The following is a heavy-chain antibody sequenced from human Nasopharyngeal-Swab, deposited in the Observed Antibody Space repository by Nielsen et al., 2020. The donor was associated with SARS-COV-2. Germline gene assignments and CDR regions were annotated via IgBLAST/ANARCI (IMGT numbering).Heavy chain of an antibody. CDR3: GRHGAGTGGNRVYYYYYVNV. Sequence: SETLSLTCAVSGYSISSDNYCAWIPQSSGTGLEWIGSVYHSGSTYYNPSLKSRATISVDTSNNQFSLKLTSVTAADTAVYYCGRHGAGTGGNRVYYYYYVNVWGKGTTVTVSS. J-gene: IGHJ6*03. V-gene: IGHV4-38-2*01. CDR1: GYSISSDNY. CDR2: VYHSGST. D-gene: IGHD1-1*01.